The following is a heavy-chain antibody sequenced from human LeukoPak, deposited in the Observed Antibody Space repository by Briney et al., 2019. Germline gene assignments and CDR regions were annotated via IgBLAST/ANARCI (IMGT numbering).Heavy chain of an antibody. D-gene: IGHD3-9*01. CDR3: AKTIDGAGYYYYYMDV. Sequence: GGSLRLSYAESGFTFSSYGMHWVRQAPGKGLEWVTFIRYDGSNKYYADSVKGRFTISRDNSKNTLYLQMNSLRVEDTAVYYCAKTIDGAGYYYYYMDVWGKGTTVTISS. J-gene: IGHJ6*03. CDR1: GFTFSSYG. V-gene: IGHV3-30*02. CDR2: IRYDGSNK.